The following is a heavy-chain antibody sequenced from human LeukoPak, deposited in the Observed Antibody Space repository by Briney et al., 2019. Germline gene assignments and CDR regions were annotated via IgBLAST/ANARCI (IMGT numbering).Heavy chain of an antibody. CDR1: GFTFKNYW. J-gene: IGHJ6*03. CDR3: ARVDDFWSGSAPHSYYYYMDL. Sequence: GGSLRLSCAASGFTFKNYWMTWFRKVPGKGLEWVANIKQAGSEKFYVDCVKGRFTISRDDAKKSLYLQMSSLRADDTAVYYCARVDDFWSGSAPHSYYYYMDLWGKGTTVTVSS. V-gene: IGHV3-7*01. D-gene: IGHD3-3*01. CDR2: IKQAGSEK.